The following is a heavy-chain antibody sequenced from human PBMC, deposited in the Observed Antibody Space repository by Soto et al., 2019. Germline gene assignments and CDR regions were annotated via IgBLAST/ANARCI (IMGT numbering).Heavy chain of an antibody. CDR1: GGSISSSNW. CDR3: ASRLRFLEWLPDYYYYGMDV. J-gene: IGHJ6*02. CDR2: IYHSGST. D-gene: IGHD3-3*01. Sequence: PSETLSLTCAVSGGSISSSNWWSGVRQPPGKGLEWIGEIYHSGSTNYNPSLKSRVTISVDKSKNQFSLKLSSVTAADTAVYYCASRLRFLEWLPDYYYYGMDVWGQGTTVTVSS. V-gene: IGHV4-4*02.